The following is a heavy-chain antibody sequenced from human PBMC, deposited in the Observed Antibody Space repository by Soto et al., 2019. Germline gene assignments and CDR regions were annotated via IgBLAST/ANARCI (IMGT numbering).Heavy chain of an antibody. D-gene: IGHD6-6*01. Sequence: SETLSLTCRVSGGSMSGYYWSWIRQAPGKGLEWIGYVYYTGSTNYNPSLQSRVTISVDTSNKQFSLSLRLVTAADTAVYFCARSIAVPSSHIDHWGQGIRVTVSS. CDR3: ARSIAVPSSHIDH. V-gene: IGHV4-59*01. CDR2: VYYTGST. CDR1: GGSMSGYY. J-gene: IGHJ4*02.